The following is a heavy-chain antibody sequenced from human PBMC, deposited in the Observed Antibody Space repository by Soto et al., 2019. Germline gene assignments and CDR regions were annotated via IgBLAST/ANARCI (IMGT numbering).Heavy chain of an antibody. J-gene: IGHJ6*02. CDR1: GGSFSGYY. D-gene: IGHD6-13*01. CDR2: INHSGNT. CDR3: ARGPMAAAGYYYYGMDV. V-gene: IGHV4-34*01. Sequence: QVQLQQWGAGLLKPSETLSLTCAVYGGSFSGYYWSWIRQPPGKGLEWIGEINHSGNTNYNPSLKSRVTISVDTSKNQFSLKLSSVTAADTAVYYCARGPMAAAGYYYYGMDVWGQGTTVTVSS.